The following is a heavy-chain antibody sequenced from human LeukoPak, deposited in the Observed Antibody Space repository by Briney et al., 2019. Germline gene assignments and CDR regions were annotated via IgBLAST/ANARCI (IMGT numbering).Heavy chain of an antibody. CDR1: GFTFSRNA. CDR2: ITSGGANI. CDR3: ARESDSYYGLDV. Sequence: PGGSLRLSCAASGFTFSRNAMNWVRQAQGRGLQWVSSITSGGANIYYTASVKGRFTISRDNAKKSVYLQMNGLRVEDTGIYYCARESDSYYGLDVWGQGTTVTVSS. V-gene: IGHV3-21*01. J-gene: IGHJ6*02.